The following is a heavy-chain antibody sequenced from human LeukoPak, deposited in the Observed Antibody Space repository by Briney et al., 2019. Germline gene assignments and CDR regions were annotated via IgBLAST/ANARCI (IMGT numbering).Heavy chain of an antibody. CDR2: ISSNGGST. CDR3: VKDVLLWFGEPIPYYFDY. D-gene: IGHD3-10*01. CDR1: GFTFSSYA. V-gene: IGHV3-64D*09. Sequence: GGSLRLSCAAPGFTFSSYAMHWVRQAPGKGLEYVSAISSNGGSTYYADSVKGRFTISRDNSKNTLYLQMSSLRAEDTAVYYCVKDVLLWFGEPIPYYFDYWGQGTLVTVSS. J-gene: IGHJ4*02.